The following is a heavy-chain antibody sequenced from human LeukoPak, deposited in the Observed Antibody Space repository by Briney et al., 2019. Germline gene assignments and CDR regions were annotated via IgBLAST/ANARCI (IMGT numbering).Heavy chain of an antibody. CDR1: GYTFTGYY. V-gene: IGHV1-18*04. Sequence: GASVKVSCKASGYTFTGYYMHWVRQAPGQGLEWMGWISAYNGNTNYAQKLQGRVTMTTDTSTSTAYMELRSLRSDDTAVYYCARRDSSSWYEFDYWGQGTLVTVSS. CDR3: ARRDSSSWYEFDY. CDR2: ISAYNGNT. J-gene: IGHJ4*02. D-gene: IGHD6-13*01.